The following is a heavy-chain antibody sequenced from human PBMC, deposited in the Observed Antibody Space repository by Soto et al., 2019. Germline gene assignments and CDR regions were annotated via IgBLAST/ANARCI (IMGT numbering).Heavy chain of an antibody. D-gene: IGHD4-17*01. Sequence: GGSVRLSCAASGFKIDDYAMHWVRQAPGKGLDWDSSIGGSGGSTYYADSVKGRFAISRDNSKNTLYLQMNSLRAENTAVYCCAKDDYGDYAPKNFDYWGQGTLVTVSS. V-gene: IGHV3-23*01. CDR2: IGGSGGST. CDR1: GFKIDDYA. J-gene: IGHJ4*02. CDR3: AKDDYGDYAPKNFDY.